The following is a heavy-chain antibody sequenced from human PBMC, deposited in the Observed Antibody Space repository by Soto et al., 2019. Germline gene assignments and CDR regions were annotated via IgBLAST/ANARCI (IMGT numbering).Heavy chain of an antibody. J-gene: IGHJ4*01. CDR2: VYFTGST. D-gene: IGHD3-22*01. Sequence: PSETLSLTCTVSGGSISSYYWSWIRQPPGKALEWMGYVYFTGSTNYSPSLESRLTILVDTSKNQFSLELTSVTAADTAVYYCASFPVIPGRDSPLIFDYWGQGTLVTVSS. CDR1: GGSISSYY. CDR3: ASFPVIPGRDSPLIFDY. V-gene: IGHV4-59*08.